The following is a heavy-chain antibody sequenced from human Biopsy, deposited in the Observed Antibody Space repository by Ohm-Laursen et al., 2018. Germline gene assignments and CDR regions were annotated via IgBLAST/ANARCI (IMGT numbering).Heavy chain of an antibody. Sequence: SVKASCKSPTGTFNSYGIIWVRQAPGQGLEWMGRIIPILRTTAYAQTFLGRVTITADSPTSTVDMELTSLTSDDTAVYFCAREAIGYQLPCDDWGQGTLVTVSS. J-gene: IGHJ4*02. CDR1: TGTFNSYG. CDR2: IIPILRTT. D-gene: IGHD2-2*01. CDR3: AREAIGYQLPCDD. V-gene: IGHV1-69*11.